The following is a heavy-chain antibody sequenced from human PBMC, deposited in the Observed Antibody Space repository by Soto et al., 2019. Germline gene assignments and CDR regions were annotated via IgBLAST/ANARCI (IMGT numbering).Heavy chain of an antibody. D-gene: IGHD4-4*01. CDR3: ARPLWRDDYNWGYFDL. Sequence: QVQLVESGGGVVQPGRSLRLSCAASGFTFSSYAMHWVRQVPGKGLEWVAVISYDGSNKYYADSVKGRFTISRENSKNTLYLQMNSLRAEDTAVYYCARPLWRDDYNWGYFDLWGRGTLVTVSS. CDR2: ISYDGSNK. CDR1: GFTFSSYA. J-gene: IGHJ2*01. V-gene: IGHV3-30-3*01.